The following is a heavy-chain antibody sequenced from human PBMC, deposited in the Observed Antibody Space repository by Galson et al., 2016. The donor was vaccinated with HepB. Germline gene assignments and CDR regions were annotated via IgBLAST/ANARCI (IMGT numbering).Heavy chain of an antibody. CDR3: ARKLYYYDSSDFGWFDP. CDR1: GFTLSNSA. Sequence: SLRLSCAASGFTLSNSAMSWVRQAPGKGLEWVSAMSDSGGSTYYADSVKGRFTISRDDSKNTLYLQMNSLGAEDTAVYYCARKLYYYDSSDFGWFDPWGQGTLVTVSS. J-gene: IGHJ5*02. D-gene: IGHD3-22*01. V-gene: IGHV3-23*01. CDR2: MSDSGGST.